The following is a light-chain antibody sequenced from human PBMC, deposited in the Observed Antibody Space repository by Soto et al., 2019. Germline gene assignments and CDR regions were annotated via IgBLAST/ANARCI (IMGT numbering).Light chain of an antibody. CDR2: WAS. Sequence: DIVMTQSPDSLAVSLGERATINCKSSQNILYSSNNRNYLAWYQKKPGQPPKLLIYWASTRRSGVPDRFIGSGSETDFTLTISSLQAEDVAVYYCQHYINFPPTFGGGTKVEIK. CDR1: QNILYSSNNRNY. CDR3: QHYINFPPT. V-gene: IGKV4-1*01. J-gene: IGKJ4*01.